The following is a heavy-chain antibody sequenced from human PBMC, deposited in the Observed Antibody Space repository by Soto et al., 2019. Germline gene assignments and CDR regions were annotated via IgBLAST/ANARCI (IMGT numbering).Heavy chain of an antibody. J-gene: IGHJ6*02. CDR2: IYYSGST. D-gene: IGHD5-12*01. Sequence: SETLSLTCTVSGGSISSSSYYWGWIRQPPGKGLEWIGSIYYSGSTYYNTSLKSRVTISVDTSKNQFSLKLSSVTAADTAVYYCARLLRHNYYGMDVWGQGTTVTVSS. V-gene: IGHV4-39*01. CDR1: GGSISSSSYY. CDR3: ARLLRHNYYGMDV.